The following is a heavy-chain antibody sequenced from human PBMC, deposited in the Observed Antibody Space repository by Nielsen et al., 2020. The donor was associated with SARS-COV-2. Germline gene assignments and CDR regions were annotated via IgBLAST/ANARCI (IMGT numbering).Heavy chain of an antibody. J-gene: IGHJ3*02. V-gene: IGHV3-21*01. D-gene: IGHD6-19*01. CDR1: GFTFSSYS. CDR3: ARESVTGTDAFDI. CDR2: ISSSSYI. Sequence: GESLKISCAASGFTFSSYSMNWVRQAPGKGLEWVSSISSSSYIYYADSVKGRFTISRDNAKNSLYLQMNSLRAEDTAVYYCARESVTGTDAFDIWGQGQWSPSLQ.